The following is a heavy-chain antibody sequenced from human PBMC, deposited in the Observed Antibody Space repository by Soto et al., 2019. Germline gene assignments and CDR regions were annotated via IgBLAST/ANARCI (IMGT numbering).Heavy chain of an antibody. D-gene: IGHD3-10*01. CDR1: GGSISSYY. CDR2: IYYSGST. V-gene: IGHV4-59*01. J-gene: IGHJ5*02. Sequence: SETLSLTCTVSGGSISSYYWSWIRQPPGKGLEWIGYIYYSGSTNYNPSLKSRVTISVDTSKNQFSLKLSSVTAADTAVYYCARESRLYYYGSGSYLHQLNWFDPWGQGTLVTVSS. CDR3: ARESRLYYYGSGSYLHQLNWFDP.